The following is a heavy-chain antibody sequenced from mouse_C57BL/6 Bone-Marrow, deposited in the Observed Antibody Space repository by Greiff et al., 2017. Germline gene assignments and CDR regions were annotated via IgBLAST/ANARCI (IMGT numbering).Heavy chain of an antibody. CDR1: GYTFTSYW. J-gene: IGHJ4*01. CDR2: IDPSDSYT. Sequence: QVQLQQPGAELVRPGTSVKLSCKASGYTFTSYWMHWVKQWPGQGLEWIGVIDPSDSYTNYNQKFKGKATLTVDTSSSTAYMQLSSLTAEDSAVYYCGRWGDWYALDYWGQGTSVTVSS. D-gene: IGHD2-13*01. CDR3: GRWGDWYALDY. V-gene: IGHV1-59*01.